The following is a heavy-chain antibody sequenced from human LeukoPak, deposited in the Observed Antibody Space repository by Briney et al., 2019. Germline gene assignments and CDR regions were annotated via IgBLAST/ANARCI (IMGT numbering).Heavy chain of an antibody. V-gene: IGHV3-9*01. CDR1: GFTFDDYA. CDR2: ISWNSGSI. D-gene: IGHD4-17*01. J-gene: IGHJ1*01. Sequence: GGSLRLSCAASGFTFDDYAVHWVRQAPGKGLEWVSGISWNSGSIGYADSVKGRFTISRDNAKNSLYLQMNSLRAEDTALYYCAKDSGGPYGDYPHWGQGTLVTVSS. CDR3: AKDSGGPYGDYPH.